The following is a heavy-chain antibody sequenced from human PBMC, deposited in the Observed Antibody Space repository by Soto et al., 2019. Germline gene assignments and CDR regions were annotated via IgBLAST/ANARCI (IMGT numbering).Heavy chain of an antibody. J-gene: IGHJ4*02. Sequence: SETLSLTCVVSGGSFSGYFWTWIRQSPGRGLVWIGEISHSGSRNYNPAFQSRVIISVDSSKNHVSLKLSSVTAADSATYFCARGLAFDRPITVAEPFDSWGQGTLVTVSS. D-gene: IGHD6-19*01. V-gene: IGHV4-34*01. CDR3: ARGLAFDRPITVAEPFDS. CDR2: ISHSGSR. CDR1: GGSFSGYF.